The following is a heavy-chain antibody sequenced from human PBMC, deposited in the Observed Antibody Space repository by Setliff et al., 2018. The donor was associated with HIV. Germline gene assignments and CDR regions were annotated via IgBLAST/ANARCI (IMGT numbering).Heavy chain of an antibody. J-gene: IGHJ4*02. V-gene: IGHV4-61*08. CDR2: IYYSGTT. CDR3: ARGPSLQTTLFDY. CDR1: GGSISSGGYY. Sequence: SETLSLTCTVSGGSISSGGYYWSWIRQPPGKGLEWIGYIYYSGTTYYNPSLKSRVTISVDTSKNQFSLKLTPVTAADTAGYYCARGPSLQTTLFDYWGQGTLVTVSS.